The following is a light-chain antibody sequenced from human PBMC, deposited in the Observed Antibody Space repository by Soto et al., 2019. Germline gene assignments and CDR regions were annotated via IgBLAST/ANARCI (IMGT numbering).Light chain of an antibody. CDR3: QQGYSTPWT. Sequence: DIPLTQSPSSLSASVRDRMTIXCRASQSITTYLHWYQQKPGKAPNLLIYAASNLQSGAPSRFSGSGSGTDFTLTINSLQPEDFATYYCQQGYSTPWTFGQGTKVDI. J-gene: IGKJ1*01. V-gene: IGKV1-39*01. CDR1: QSITTY. CDR2: AAS.